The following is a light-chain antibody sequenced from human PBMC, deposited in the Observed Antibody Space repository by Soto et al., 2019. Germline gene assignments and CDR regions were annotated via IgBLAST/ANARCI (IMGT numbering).Light chain of an antibody. CDR2: GAS. Sequence: EIVLTQSPGTLSLSPGERATLSCRASQSVSSSYLAWYQQKPGQAPRLLIYGASNRATGIPDRFSGSGSGTDFTLTISSLEPEDFAVYYCQQRRNWPRLAFGGGTKVEIK. CDR1: QSVSSSY. V-gene: IGKV3D-20*02. J-gene: IGKJ4*01. CDR3: QQRRNWPRLA.